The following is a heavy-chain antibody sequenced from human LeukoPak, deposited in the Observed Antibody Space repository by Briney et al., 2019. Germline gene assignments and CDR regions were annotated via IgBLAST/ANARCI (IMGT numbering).Heavy chain of an antibody. CDR1: GFTFSSYG. Sequence: PGGSLILSCAASGFTFSSYGMHWVRQAPGKGLEWVAFIRYDGSNKYYADSVKGRFTISRDNSKNTLYLQMNSLRAEDTAVYYCAKDLKKAAAGTVDYWGQGTLVTVPS. D-gene: IGHD6-13*01. V-gene: IGHV3-30*02. J-gene: IGHJ4*02. CDR2: IRYDGSNK. CDR3: AKDLKKAAAGTVDY.